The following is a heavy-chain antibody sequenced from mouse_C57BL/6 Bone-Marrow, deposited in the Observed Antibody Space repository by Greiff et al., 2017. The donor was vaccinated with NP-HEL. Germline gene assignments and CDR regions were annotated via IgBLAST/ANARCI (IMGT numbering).Heavy chain of an antibody. CDR1: GFTFSDYG. Sequence: EVMLVESGGGLVQPGGSLKLSCAASGFTFSDYGMAWVRQAPRKGPEWVAFISNLAYSIYYADTVTGRFTISRENAKNTLYLEMSSLRSEDTAMYYCARTSSWAWFAYWGQGTLVTVSA. D-gene: IGHD1-1*01. V-gene: IGHV5-15*04. CDR2: ISNLAYSI. J-gene: IGHJ3*01. CDR3: ARTSSWAWFAY.